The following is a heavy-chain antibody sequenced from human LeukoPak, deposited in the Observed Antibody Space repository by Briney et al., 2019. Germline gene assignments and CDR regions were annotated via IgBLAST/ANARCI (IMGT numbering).Heavy chain of an antibody. D-gene: IGHD1-20*01. CDR3: LRDLNWSLDQ. CDR2: IKSDGITI. Sequence: GGSLRLSCAASGFTFSNYMMHWVRQAPGKGLVWVSRIKSDGITITYADSVKGRFTIPRDNAKNTLYLQMNSLRAEDTAVYYCLRDLNWSLDQWGQGTLVTVSS. V-gene: IGHV3-74*01. CDR1: GFTFSNYM. J-gene: IGHJ4*02.